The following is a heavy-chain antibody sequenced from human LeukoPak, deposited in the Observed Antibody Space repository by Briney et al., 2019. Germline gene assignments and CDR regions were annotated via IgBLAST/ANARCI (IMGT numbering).Heavy chain of an antibody. Sequence: SETLSLTCTVSDGSISSYYWSWIRQPPGKGLEWIGEINHGGSTNYNPSLKSRVTISVDTSKNQFSLKLISVTAADTAVYYCARLLDVVVIAIFDYWGQGTLVTVSS. CDR1: DGSISSYY. V-gene: IGHV4-34*01. J-gene: IGHJ4*02. CDR2: INHGGST. D-gene: IGHD2-21*01. CDR3: ARLLDVVVIAIFDY.